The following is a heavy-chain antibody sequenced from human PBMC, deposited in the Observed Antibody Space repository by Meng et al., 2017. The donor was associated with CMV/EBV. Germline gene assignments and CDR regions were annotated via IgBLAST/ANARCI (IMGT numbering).Heavy chain of an antibody. Sequence: GGSLRLSCAASGFTFSSYSMNWVRQAPGKGLEWVSSISSSSSYIYYADSVKGRFTISRDNAKSSLYLQMNSLRAEDTAVYYCGFSSWYKGPSGYWGQGTLVTVSS. J-gene: IGHJ4*02. V-gene: IGHV3-21*01. CDR1: GFTFSSYS. CDR2: ISSSSSYI. D-gene: IGHD6-13*01. CDR3: GFSSWYKGPSGY.